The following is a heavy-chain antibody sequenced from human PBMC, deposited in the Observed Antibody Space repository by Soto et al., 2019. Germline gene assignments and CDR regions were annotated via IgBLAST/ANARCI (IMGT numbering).Heavy chain of an antibody. Sequence: SETLSLTCTVSGASISDYYWSWIRQTAGQALEWIGRVYVTGTTYFNPALKSRVTMSVDTSNNQVSLRLSSVTAADSAIYYCARDGEYTSGWYSFDSWGPGTLVTVSS. D-gene: IGHD6-19*01. V-gene: IGHV4-4*07. CDR2: VYVTGTT. J-gene: IGHJ5*01. CDR3: ARDGEYTSGWYSFDS. CDR1: GASISDYY.